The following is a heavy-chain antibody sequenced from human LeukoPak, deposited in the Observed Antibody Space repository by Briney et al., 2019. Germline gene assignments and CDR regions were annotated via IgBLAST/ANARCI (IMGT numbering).Heavy chain of an antibody. V-gene: IGHV3-23*01. CDR1: GFTFRSYG. D-gene: IGHD6-13*01. Sequence: GGTLRLFCAASGFTFRSYGMSWVRQARGKALEWVSAISGSGGSTYYADSVKGRFTISRDNSKNTLYLQMNSLRAEDTAVYYCASIAAAGTTARLDYWGQGTLVTVSS. CDR3: ASIAAAGTTARLDY. J-gene: IGHJ4*02. CDR2: ISGSGGST.